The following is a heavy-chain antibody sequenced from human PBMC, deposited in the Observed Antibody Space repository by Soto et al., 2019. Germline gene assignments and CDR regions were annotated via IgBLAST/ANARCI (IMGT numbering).Heavy chain of an antibody. CDR1: GFTFSSYE. CDR3: AREEINCGGDCFSL. CDR2: ISSSGDLT. D-gene: IGHD2-21*02. J-gene: IGHJ4*02. Sequence: EVQLVESGGDLVQPGGSLRLSCAASGFTFSSYEMNWVRQAPGRGLEWISYISSSGDLTYYADSVRGRFTVSRDSAKNSMYLQMNSLRAEDTAVYYCAREEINCGGDCFSLWGQGTLVTVSS. V-gene: IGHV3-48*03.